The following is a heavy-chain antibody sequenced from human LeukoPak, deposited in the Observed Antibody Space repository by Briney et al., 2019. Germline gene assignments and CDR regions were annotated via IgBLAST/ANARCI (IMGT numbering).Heavy chain of an antibody. CDR1: GFTFSSYA. D-gene: IGHD1-1*01. CDR3: AKGGGTTYYYYYYMDV. V-gene: IGHV3-23*01. CDR2: ISGSGGST. J-gene: IGHJ6*03. Sequence: GGSLRLSCAASGFTFSSYATSWVRQAPGKGLEWVSAISGSGGSTYYADSVKGRFTISRDNSKNTLYLQMNSLRAEDTAVYYCAKGGGTTYYYYYYMDVWGKGTTVTVSS.